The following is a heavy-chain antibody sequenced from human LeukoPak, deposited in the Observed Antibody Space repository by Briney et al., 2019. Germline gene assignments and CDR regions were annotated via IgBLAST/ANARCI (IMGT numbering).Heavy chain of an antibody. V-gene: IGHV3-66*01. D-gene: IGHD2/OR15-2a*01. CDR2: IYSAGTT. J-gene: IGHJ4*02. Sequence: GGSLRPSCAASGFTVNSNYMSWVRQAPGKGLEWVSVIYSAGTTFYADSVKGRLTISRDNSKNTLYLHMDSLRAEDTAVYYCAGGLLPYYFDYWGQGTLVTVSS. CDR1: GFTVNSNY. CDR3: AGGLLPYYFDY.